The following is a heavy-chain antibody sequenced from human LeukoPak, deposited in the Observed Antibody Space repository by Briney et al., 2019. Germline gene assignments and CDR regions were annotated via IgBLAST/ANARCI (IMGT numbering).Heavy chain of an antibody. CDR1: GYTFTSYG. J-gene: IGHJ3*02. CDR3: ARAMAGHYYGSGATLGI. Sequence: ASVKVSCKASGYTFTSYGISWVRQAPGQGLEWMGWISAYNGNTNYAQKLQGRVTMTTDTSTSTAYMELRSLRSDDTAVYYCARAMAGHYYGSGATLGIWGQGTMVTVSS. V-gene: IGHV1-18*01. CDR2: ISAYNGNT. D-gene: IGHD3-10*01.